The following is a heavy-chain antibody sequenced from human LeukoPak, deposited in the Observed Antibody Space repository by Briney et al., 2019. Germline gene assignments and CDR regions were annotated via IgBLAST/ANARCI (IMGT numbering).Heavy chain of an antibody. D-gene: IGHD2-2*01. Sequence: PGGSLRLSCAASGFTFSTYVFHWVRQAPGKGLEWVAVISYDGSEKYYADSVKVRFTISRDNSKNTLYLQMTSLRAEDTAVYYCAKEYCSTTNCLGDWGLGTLVTVSS. V-gene: IGHV3-30*18. CDR3: AKEYCSTTNCLGD. CDR1: GFTFSTYV. CDR2: ISYDGSEK. J-gene: IGHJ4*02.